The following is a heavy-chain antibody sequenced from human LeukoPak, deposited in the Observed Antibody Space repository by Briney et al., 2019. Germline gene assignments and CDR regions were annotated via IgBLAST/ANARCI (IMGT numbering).Heavy chain of an antibody. V-gene: IGHV1-18*01. D-gene: IGHD3-10*01. CDR3: ARDRGLLWFGEAFDI. CDR2: ISAYSGNT. CDR1: GYTFTSYG. Sequence: ASVKVSCKASGYTFTSYGISWVRQAPGQGLEWMGWISAYSGNTNYAQKLQGRVTMTTDTSTSTAYMELRSLRSDDTAVYYCARDRGLLWFGEAFDIWGQGTMVTVSS. J-gene: IGHJ3*02.